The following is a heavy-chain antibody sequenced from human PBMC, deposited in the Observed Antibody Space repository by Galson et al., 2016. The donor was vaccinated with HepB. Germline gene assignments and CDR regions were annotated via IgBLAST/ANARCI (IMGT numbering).Heavy chain of an antibody. CDR3: ARDGAVASISPYNWFDP. CDR1: GDSISSTFYS. V-gene: IGHV4-39*07. D-gene: IGHD6-19*01. CDR2: IFHTGST. J-gene: IGHJ5*02. Sequence: SETLSLTCTVSGDSISSTFYSWGWIRQPPGKGLEWIGSIFHTGSTNYNPSLKTRVTISVDTSRNQFSLKVNSVTAADTAVYYCARDGAVASISPYNWFDPWGQGTLVTVSS.